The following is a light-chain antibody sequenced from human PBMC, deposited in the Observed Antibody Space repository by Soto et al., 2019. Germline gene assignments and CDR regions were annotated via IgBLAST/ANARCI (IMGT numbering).Light chain of an antibody. Sequence: NFMLTQPHSVSESPGKTVTISCTRSSGSIASKYVQWYQQRPGSAPTTVICEGDQRRSGVPDGFSGSIDSSSNSASLTISGLKTGDEADYYCQSYDSSTVVFGGGTKLTVL. CDR2: EGD. J-gene: IGLJ2*01. V-gene: IGLV6-57*03. CDR3: QSYDSSTVV. CDR1: SGSIASKY.